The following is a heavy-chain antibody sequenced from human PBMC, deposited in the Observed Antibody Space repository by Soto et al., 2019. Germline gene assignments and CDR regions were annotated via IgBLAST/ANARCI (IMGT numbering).Heavy chain of an antibody. Sequence: PSETLSLTCVVYGESLSGYYWSWFRQPPGKRLEWIGDIDHSGSTHYNPSLKSRLTISEDTSKNHFSLSLSAVTAADAGTYFCSRGRPPRYWGQGTLVTVSS. CDR2: IDHSGST. CDR1: GESLSGYY. J-gene: IGHJ4*02. CDR3: SRGRPPRY. V-gene: IGHV4-34*01.